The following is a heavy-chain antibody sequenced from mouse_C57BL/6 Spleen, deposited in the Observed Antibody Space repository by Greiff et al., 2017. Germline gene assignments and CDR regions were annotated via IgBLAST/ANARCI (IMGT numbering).Heavy chain of an antibody. CDR2: IYPGDGDT. CDR3: GRWGVAHYFDY. V-gene: IGHV1-82*01. D-gene: IGHD1-1*02. Sequence: QVQLQQSGPELVKPGASVKISCKASGYAFSSSWMNWVKQRPGKGLEWIGRIYPGDGDTNYNGKFKGKATLTADKSSSTAYMQLSSLTSEDSAVYFCGRWGVAHYFDYWGQGTTLTVSS. CDR1: GYAFSSSW. J-gene: IGHJ2*01.